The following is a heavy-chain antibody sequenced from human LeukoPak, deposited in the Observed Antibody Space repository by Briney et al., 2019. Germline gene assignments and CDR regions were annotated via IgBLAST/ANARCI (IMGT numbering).Heavy chain of an antibody. CDR3: ARVPGGNSYYYYMDV. D-gene: IGHD2-15*01. CDR1: GFTFSSYW. V-gene: IGHV3-74*01. CDR2: INSDGSST. Sequence: GGSLRLSCAASGFTFSSYWMHWDRQAPGKGLVWVSRINSDGSSTSYADSVKGRFTISRDNAKNTLYLQMNSLRAEDTAVYYCARVPGGNSYYYYMDVWGKGTTVTVSS. J-gene: IGHJ6*03.